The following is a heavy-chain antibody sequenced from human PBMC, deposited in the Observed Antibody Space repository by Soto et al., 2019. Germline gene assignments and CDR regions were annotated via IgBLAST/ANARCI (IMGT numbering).Heavy chain of an antibody. Sequence: GGSLRLSCAASGFTFTTYWMSWVRQAPGKGLEWVANIKQDGSEKYYVDSVKGRFTISRDNTKKSLYLQMNSLRAEDTAVYYCASRYLEYCSSASCSAPYDYWGQGTLVTVS. J-gene: IGHJ4*02. CDR2: IKQDGSEK. D-gene: IGHD2-2*01. V-gene: IGHV3-7*05. CDR3: ASRYLEYCSSASCSAPYDY. CDR1: GFTFTTYW.